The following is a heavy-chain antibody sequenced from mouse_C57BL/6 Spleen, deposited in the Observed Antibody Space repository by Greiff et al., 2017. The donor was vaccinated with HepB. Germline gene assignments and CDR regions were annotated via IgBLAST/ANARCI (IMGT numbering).Heavy chain of an antibody. V-gene: IGHV5-4*01. J-gene: IGHJ3*01. CDR1: GFTFSSYA. CDR3: AREKGYDGYYVFAY. Sequence: EVKLVESGGGLVKPGGSLKLSCAASGFTFSSYAMSWVRQTPEKRLEWVATISDGGSYTYYPDNVKGRFTISRDNAKNNLYLQMSHLKSEDTAMYYCAREKGYDGYYVFAYWGQGTLVTVSA. D-gene: IGHD2-3*01. CDR2: ISDGGSYT.